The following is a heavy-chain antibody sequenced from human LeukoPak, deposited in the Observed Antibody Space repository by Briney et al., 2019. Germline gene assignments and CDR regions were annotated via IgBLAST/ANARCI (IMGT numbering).Heavy chain of an antibody. CDR2: ISSSGSTI. CDR3: ARDKEIATHFDY. CDR1: GFTFSSYE. J-gene: IGHJ4*02. V-gene: IGHV3-48*03. Sequence: GGSLRLSCAASGFTFSSYEMNWVRQAPGKGLEWVSYISSSGSTIYYADSVKGRFTISRDNAKNPLYLQMNSLRAEDTAVYYCARDKEIATHFDYWGQGTLVTVSS. D-gene: IGHD5-24*01.